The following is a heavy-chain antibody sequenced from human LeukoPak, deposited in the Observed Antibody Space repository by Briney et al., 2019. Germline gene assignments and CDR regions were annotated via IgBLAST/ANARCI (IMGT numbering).Heavy chain of an antibody. CDR3: ARDRFDDSSGYYYHYYYYMDV. CDR2: IYYSGST. V-gene: IGHV4-34*01. CDR1: GGSFSDYY. Sequence: PSETLSLTCAVYGGSFSDYYWSWIRQPPGKGLEWIGSIYYSGSTYYNPSLKSRVTISVDTSKSQFSLKVSSVTAADTAVYYCARDRFDDSSGYYYHYYYYMDVWGKGTTVTVSS. D-gene: IGHD3-22*01. J-gene: IGHJ6*03.